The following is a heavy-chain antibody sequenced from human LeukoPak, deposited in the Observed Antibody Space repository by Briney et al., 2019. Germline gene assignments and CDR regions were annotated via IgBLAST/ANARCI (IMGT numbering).Heavy chain of an antibody. CDR1: GYSFTSYY. Sequence: ASVKVSCKASGYSFTSYYMHWVRQAPGQGLEWMGIINPSGGSTSYAQKSQGRVTMTRNTSISTAYMELSSLRSEDTAVYYCARGIERYADAFDIWGQGTMVTVSS. J-gene: IGHJ3*02. D-gene: IGHD3-9*01. V-gene: IGHV1-46*01. CDR3: ARGIERYADAFDI. CDR2: INPSGGST.